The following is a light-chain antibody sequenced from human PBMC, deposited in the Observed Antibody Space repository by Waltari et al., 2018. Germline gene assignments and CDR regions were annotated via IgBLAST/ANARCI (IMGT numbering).Light chain of an antibody. CDR2: EVD. V-gene: IGLV2-14*03. CDR3: CSYTNSGTRV. J-gene: IGLJ1*01. CDR1: SSDLGGSFY. Sequence: QSPLTQPASVSASPGQSITISCTRTSSDLGGSFYASWYQQHPGRAPKLIIYEVDKRPSGISSRFSGSKSGNTASLTISGLQPEDEADYYCCSYTNSGTRVFGTGTKVTVL.